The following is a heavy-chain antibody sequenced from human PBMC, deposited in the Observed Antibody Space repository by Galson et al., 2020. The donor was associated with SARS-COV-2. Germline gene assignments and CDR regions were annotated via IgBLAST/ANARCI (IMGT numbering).Heavy chain of an antibody. CDR2: FAPEDGET. V-gene: IGHV1-24*01. CDR1: GYTLTELS. J-gene: IGHJ5*02. CDR3: ATGSPWGRDNWFDP. D-gene: IGHD7-27*01. Sequence: ASVKVSCKVSGYTLTELSMHWVRQAPGKGLEWMGGFAPEDGETIYAQKFQGRVTMTEDTSTDTAYMELSSLRSEDTAVYYCATGSPWGRDNWFDPWGQGTLVTVSS.